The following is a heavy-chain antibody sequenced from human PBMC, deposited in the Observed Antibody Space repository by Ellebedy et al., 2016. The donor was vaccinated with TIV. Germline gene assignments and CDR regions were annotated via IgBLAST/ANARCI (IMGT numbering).Heavy chain of an antibody. CDR2: ISAYNGNT. V-gene: IGHV1-18*01. CDR1: GGTFSSYA. D-gene: IGHD1-26*01. Sequence: AASVKVSCKASGGTFSSYAISWVRQAPGQGLEWMGWISAYNGNTNYAQKLQGRVTMTTDTSTSTVYMELSSLRSEDTAVYYCARLVRDYDAFDIWGQGTMVTVSS. J-gene: IGHJ3*02. CDR3: ARLVRDYDAFDI.